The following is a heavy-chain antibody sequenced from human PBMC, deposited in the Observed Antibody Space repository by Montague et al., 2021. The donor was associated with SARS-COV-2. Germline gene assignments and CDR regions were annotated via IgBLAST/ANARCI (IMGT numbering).Heavy chain of an antibody. V-gene: IGHV6-1*01. J-gene: IGHJ3*02. CDR1: GDSVVGQRLG. CDR2: PQLRKKWDS. D-gene: IGHD3-9*01. Sequence: CAISGDSVVGQRLGSEGHRSELQSREEWVGRPQLRKKWDSDYAESVKRRLVITPDTSKNQVSLQLNSVIPEDTAVYFCASSGITLTGLDAFDIWGQGTMGTVSS. CDR3: ASSGITLTGLDAFDI.